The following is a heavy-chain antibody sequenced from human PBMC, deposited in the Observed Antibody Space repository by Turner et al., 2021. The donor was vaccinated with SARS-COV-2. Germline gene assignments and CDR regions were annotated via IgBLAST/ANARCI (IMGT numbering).Heavy chain of an antibody. CDR1: GLTFNNFG. V-gene: IGHV3-23*01. J-gene: IGHJ4*02. CDR2: IGCSGEKT. CDR3: AKDAGVEESFFDY. D-gene: IGHD3-10*01. Sequence: EVQLLESGGGLVQPGGSLRLPCTASGLTFNNFGMSWVRQAQGKGLEWVSTIGCSGEKTHYAESVKGRFTISRDNSKNTLYLQMNSLRAEDTAIYYCAKDAGVEESFFDYWGQGTLVTVSS.